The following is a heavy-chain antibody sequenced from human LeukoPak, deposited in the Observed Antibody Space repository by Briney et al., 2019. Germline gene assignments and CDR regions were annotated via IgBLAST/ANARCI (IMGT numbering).Heavy chain of an antibody. D-gene: IGHD5-24*01. CDR3: ARCRNGYRNDVFDI. CDR2: ISSSSSYI. Sequence: GGSLRLSCAASGFSFSNYGMNWVRQAPGKGLEWVSLISSSSSYIYYADSVKGRFTISGDNAKNSLYLQMNSLRAEDTAVYYCARCRNGYRNDVFDIWGQGTMVTVSS. V-gene: IGHV3-21*01. J-gene: IGHJ3*02. CDR1: GFSFSNYG.